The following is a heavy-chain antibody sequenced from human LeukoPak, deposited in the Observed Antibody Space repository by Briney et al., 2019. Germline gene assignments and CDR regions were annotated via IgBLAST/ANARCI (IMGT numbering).Heavy chain of an antibody. CDR1: GFTFSDYY. D-gene: IGHD3-3*01. Sequence: PGGTLRLSCAASGFTFSDYYMSWIRQAPGKGLEWVSYISSSGSTIYYADSVKGRFTISRDNAKNSLYLQMNSLRAEDTAVYYCARDRAYYTVTPLWGQGTLVTVSS. CDR3: ARDRAYYTVTPL. V-gene: IGHV3-11*01. CDR2: ISSSGSTI. J-gene: IGHJ4*02.